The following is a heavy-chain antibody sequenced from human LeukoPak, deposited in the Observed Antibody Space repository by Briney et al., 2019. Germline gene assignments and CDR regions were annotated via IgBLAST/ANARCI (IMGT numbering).Heavy chain of an antibody. CDR2: INPNSGGT. J-gene: IGHJ4*02. V-gene: IGHV1-2*02. CDR3: AREEVVVPAAPIDY. D-gene: IGHD2-2*01. CDR1: GYTFTGYY. Sequence: ASVKVSCKASGYTFTGYYMHWVRQAPGQGLEWMGWINPNSGGTNYAQKFQGRVTMTRDTSISTAYMELSRLRSDDTAVYYCAREEVVVPAAPIDYWGQGTLVTVSS.